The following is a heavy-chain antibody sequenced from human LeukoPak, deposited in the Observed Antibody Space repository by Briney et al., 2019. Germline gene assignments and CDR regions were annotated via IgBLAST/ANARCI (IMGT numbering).Heavy chain of an antibody. V-gene: IGHV3-7*01. CDR2: IKEDGSLK. Sequence: HAGGSLRLSCAASGFGFSNFWMSWVRQAPGKGPEWVANIKEDGSLKNYVDSVEGRFTVSRDNAKNSLYPQMNSLRAEDTAVYYCARDLKDIVVVPAPGVWDLLMGPFDYWGQGTLVTVSS. D-gene: IGHD2-2*01. CDR3: ARDLKDIVVVPAPGVWDLLMGPFDY. J-gene: IGHJ4*02. CDR1: GFGFSNFW.